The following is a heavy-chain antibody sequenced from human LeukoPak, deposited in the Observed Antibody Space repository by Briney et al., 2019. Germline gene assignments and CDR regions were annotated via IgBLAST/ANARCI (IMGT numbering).Heavy chain of an antibody. J-gene: IGHJ4*02. CDR3: ARGIQGYDSSAYYLNY. D-gene: IGHD3-22*01. Sequence: GGSLRLSCAASGFTVSSNYMSWVRQAPGKGLEWVSVIYSGGSTYYADSVKGRFTISRDNSKNTLYLQMNSLRAEDTAVYYCARGIQGYDSSAYYLNYWGQGTLVTVSS. CDR2: IYSGGST. CDR1: GFTVSSNY. V-gene: IGHV3-66*01.